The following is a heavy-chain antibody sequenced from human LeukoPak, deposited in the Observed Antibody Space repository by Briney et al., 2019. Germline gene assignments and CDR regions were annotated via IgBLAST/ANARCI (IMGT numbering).Heavy chain of an antibody. D-gene: IGHD3-9*01. CDR1: GGSISSSSYY. CDR3: ARRVGVRYSDAFDI. Sequence: SETLSLTCTVSGGSISSSSYYWGWIRQPPGKGLEWIGSIYYSGSTYYNPSLKSRVTISVDTSKNQFSLKLSSVTAADTAVYYCARRVGVRYSDAFDIWGQGTMVTVSS. V-gene: IGHV4-39*01. J-gene: IGHJ3*02. CDR2: IYYSGST.